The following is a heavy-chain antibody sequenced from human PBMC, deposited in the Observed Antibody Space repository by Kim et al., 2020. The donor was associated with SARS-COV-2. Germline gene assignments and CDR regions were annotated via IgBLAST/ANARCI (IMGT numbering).Heavy chain of an antibody. Sequence: GGSLRLSCAASGFTFGAYVMSWVRQTPGKGLEWVSVISGGGDSTYYADSVKGRFTISRDNSRSTLYLQMNSLRVEDTAIYYCAKAPPPLRDILTGYGEGWGQGTLVTVSS. V-gene: IGHV3-23*01. CDR3: AKAPPPLRDILTGYGEG. CDR2: ISGGGDST. J-gene: IGHJ4*02. D-gene: IGHD3-9*01. CDR1: GFTFGAYV.